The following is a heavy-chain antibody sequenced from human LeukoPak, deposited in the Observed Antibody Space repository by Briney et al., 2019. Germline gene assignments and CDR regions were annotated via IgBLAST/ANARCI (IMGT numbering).Heavy chain of an antibody. J-gene: IGHJ4*02. CDR1: GGTFSSYA. V-gene: IGHV1-69*13. CDR2: IIPIFGTA. Sequence: SSVKVSCKPFGGTFSSYAISWVRQAPGHGLEWMGGIIPIFGTANYAQKFQGRVTITADESTSTAYMELSSLRSEDTAVYYCARINYYDSSGYTLYYFDYWGQGTLVTVSS. CDR3: ARINYYDSSGYTLYYFDY. D-gene: IGHD3-22*01.